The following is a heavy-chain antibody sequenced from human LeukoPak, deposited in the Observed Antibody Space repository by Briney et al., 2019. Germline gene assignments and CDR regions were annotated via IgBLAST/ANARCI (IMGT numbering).Heavy chain of an antibody. CDR3: ARGWIQLWLDY. D-gene: IGHD5-18*01. CDR1: GYSFTDYS. CDR2: INPSGGST. Sequence: GASVKVSCKASGYSFTDYSMHWVRQAPGQGLEWMGIINPSGGSTSYAQKFQGRVTMTRDTSTSTVYMELSSLRSEDTAVYYCARGWIQLWLDYWGQGTLVTVSS. V-gene: IGHV1-46*01. J-gene: IGHJ4*02.